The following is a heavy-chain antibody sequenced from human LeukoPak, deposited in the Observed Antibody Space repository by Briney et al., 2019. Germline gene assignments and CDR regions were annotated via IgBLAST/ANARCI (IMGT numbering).Heavy chain of an antibody. J-gene: IGHJ6*02. D-gene: IGHD5-18*01. CDR2: IYYSGST. CDR3: ASLVDTAMSYYYYGMDV. CDR1: GGSISSGGYY. Sequence: SETLSLTCTVSGGSISSGGYYWSWIRQHPGKGLEWIGYIYYSGSTYYNPSLKSRVTISVDTSKNQFSLKLSSVTAADTAVYYCASLVDTAMSYYYYGMDVWGQGTTVTVSS. V-gene: IGHV4-31*03.